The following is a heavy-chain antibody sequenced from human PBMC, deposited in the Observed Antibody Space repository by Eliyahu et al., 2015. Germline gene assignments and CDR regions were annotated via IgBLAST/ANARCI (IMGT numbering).Heavy chain of an antibody. CDR3: AREGDDPYGMDV. CDR2: INXDGSST. V-gene: IGHV3-74*01. CDR1: GFXFSSYW. D-gene: IGHD3-10*01. Sequence: EVQLVESGGGLVQPGGSLXLSCAASGFXFSSYWXHWVRQAPGKGLVWVSRINXDGSSTSYADSVKGRFTISRDNAKNTLYLQMNSLRAEDTAVYYCAREGDDPYGMDVWGQGTTVTVSS. J-gene: IGHJ6*02.